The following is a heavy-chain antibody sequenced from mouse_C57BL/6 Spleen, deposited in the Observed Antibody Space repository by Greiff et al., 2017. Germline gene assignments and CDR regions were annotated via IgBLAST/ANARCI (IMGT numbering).Heavy chain of an antibody. D-gene: IGHD2-3*01. V-gene: IGHV1-50*01. J-gene: IGHJ3*01. CDR1: GYTFTSYW. CDR2: IDPSDSYT. CDR3: ARSLGIYDGYPWFAY. Sequence: VQLQQPGAELVKPGASVKLSCKASGYTFTSYWMQWVKQRPGQGLEWIGEIDPSDSYTNYNQKFKGKATLTVDTSSSTAYMQLSSLTSEDSAVYYCARSLGIYDGYPWFAYWGQGTLVTVSA.